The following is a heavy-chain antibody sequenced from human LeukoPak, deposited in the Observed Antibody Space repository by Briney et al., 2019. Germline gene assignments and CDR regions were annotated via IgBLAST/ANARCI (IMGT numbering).Heavy chain of an antibody. V-gene: IGHV3-21*01. CDR2: ISSSSYI. CDR3: ARDRAEGRIIRFDP. D-gene: IGHD3-3*01. J-gene: IGHJ5*02. Sequence: GGSLRLSCAASGFTFSSYSMNWVRQAPGKGLEWVSSISSSSYIYYADSVKGRFTISRDNAKNSPYLQMNSLRAEDTAVYYCARDRAEGRIIRFDPWGQGTLVTVSS. CDR1: GFTFSSYS.